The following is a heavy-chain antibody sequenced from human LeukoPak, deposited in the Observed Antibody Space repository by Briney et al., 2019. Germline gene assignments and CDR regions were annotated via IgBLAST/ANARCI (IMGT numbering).Heavy chain of an antibody. CDR2: IRHDGSNK. V-gene: IGHV3-30*02. D-gene: IGHD6-13*01. CDR3: AKHYSSSWYGYYYYYYMDV. Sequence: PGGSLRLSCAASGFTFSSYAMSWVRQAPGKGLEWVAFIRHDGSNKYYADSVKGRFTISRDNSKNTLYLQMNSLRAEDTAVYYCAKHYSSSWYGYYYYYYMDVWGKGTTVTVSS. J-gene: IGHJ6*03. CDR1: GFTFSSYA.